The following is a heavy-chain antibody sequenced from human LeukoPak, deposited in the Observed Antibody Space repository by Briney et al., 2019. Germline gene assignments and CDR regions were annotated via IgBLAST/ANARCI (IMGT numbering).Heavy chain of an antibody. J-gene: IGHJ4*02. CDR3: ARGRDVVVVSTHYYFDY. V-gene: IGHV4-34*01. CDR2: INHSGST. Sequence: SETLSLTCTVSGGSISSYYWSWIRQPPGKGLEWIGEINHSGSTNYNPSLKSRVTISVDTSKNQFSLKLSSVTAADTAVYYCARGRDVVVVSTHYYFDYWGQGTLVTVSS. D-gene: IGHD2-21*01. CDR1: GGSISSYY.